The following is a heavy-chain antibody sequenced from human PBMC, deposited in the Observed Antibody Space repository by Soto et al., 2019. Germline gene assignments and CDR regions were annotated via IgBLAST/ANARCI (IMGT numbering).Heavy chain of an antibody. J-gene: IGHJ4*02. V-gene: IGHV4-61*01. CDR1: GGSVSSGSYY. D-gene: IGHD6-13*01. CDR3: ARMAIAAAGHFDY. Sequence: PSETLSLTCTVSGGSVSSGSYYWSWIRQPPGKGLEWIGYIYYSGSTNYNPSLKSRVTISVDTSKNQFSLKLGSVTAADTAVYYCARMAIAAAGHFDYWGQGTLVTVSS. CDR2: IYYSGST.